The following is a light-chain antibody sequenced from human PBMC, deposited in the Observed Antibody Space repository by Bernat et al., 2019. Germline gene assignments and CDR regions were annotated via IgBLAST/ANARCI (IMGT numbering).Light chain of an antibody. J-gene: IGLJ3*02. CDR2: KDS. CDR3: QSADSSGTYNPWM. Sequence: SYELTQPPSVSVSPGQTARITCSGDALPKQYAYWYQQKPGQSPVLVIYKDSERPSGIPERFSGSSSGTTVTLTNSGVQAEDEADYYCQSADSSGTYNPWMFGEGTKLTVL. CDR1: ALPKQY. V-gene: IGLV3-25*03.